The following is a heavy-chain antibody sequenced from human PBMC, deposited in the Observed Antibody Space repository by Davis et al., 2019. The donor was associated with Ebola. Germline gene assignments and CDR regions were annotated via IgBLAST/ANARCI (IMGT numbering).Heavy chain of an antibody. CDR2: INHSGST. V-gene: IGHV4-34*01. CDR3: ARVRGWQMGRLDY. J-gene: IGHJ4*02. CDR1: GGSFSGYY. D-gene: IGHD6-19*01. Sequence: SETLSLTCAVYGGSFSGYYWRWIRQPPGKGLEWIGEINHSGSTNYNPSLKSRLTISVDTSKNQFSLKLSSVTAADTAVYYCARVRGWQMGRLDYWGQGTLVTVSS.